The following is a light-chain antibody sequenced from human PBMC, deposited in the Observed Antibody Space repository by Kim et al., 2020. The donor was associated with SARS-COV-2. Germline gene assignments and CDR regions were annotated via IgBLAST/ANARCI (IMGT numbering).Light chain of an antibody. V-gene: IGKV1-27*01. CDR1: QGIGNY. CDR3: QKYKNDSPGLT. CDR2: AAS. J-gene: IGKJ4*01. Sequence: DVQMTQSPSSLSASVGDRVTITCRASQGIGNYVAWYQQKPGKVPKLLIYAASSLLPGVPSRFSGTGSGSGTDFSLIISNLQPEDGATYYCQKYKNDSPGLTFGGGTKLEIK.